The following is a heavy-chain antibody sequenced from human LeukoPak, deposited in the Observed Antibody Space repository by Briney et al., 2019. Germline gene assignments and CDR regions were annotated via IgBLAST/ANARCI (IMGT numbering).Heavy chain of an antibody. V-gene: IGHV1-69*04. CDR3: ARFVVVPAAIRYYYYGMDV. J-gene: IGHJ6*02. CDR1: GGTFSSYA. CDR2: IIPVLGIA. D-gene: IGHD2-2*01. Sequence: ASVKVSCKASGGTFSSYAISWVRQAPGQGLEWMGRIIPVLGIANYAQKFQGRVTITADKSTSTAYMELSSLRSEDTAVYYCARFVVVPAAIRYYYYGMDVWGQGTTVTVSS.